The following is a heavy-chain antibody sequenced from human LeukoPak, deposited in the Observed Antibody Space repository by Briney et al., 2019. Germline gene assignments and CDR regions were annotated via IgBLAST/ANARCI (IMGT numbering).Heavy chain of an antibody. CDR2: ISYDGSNK. CDR3: ARVIPYYGSGSYGAFDY. D-gene: IGHD3-10*01. CDR1: GFTFSSYA. Sequence: PGWSLRLSCAASGFTFSSYAMHWVRQAPGKGLEWVAVISYDGSNKYYADSVKGRFTISRDNSKNTLYLQMNSLRAEDTAVYYCARVIPYYGSGSYGAFDYWGQGTLVTVSS. J-gene: IGHJ4*02. V-gene: IGHV3-30-3*01.